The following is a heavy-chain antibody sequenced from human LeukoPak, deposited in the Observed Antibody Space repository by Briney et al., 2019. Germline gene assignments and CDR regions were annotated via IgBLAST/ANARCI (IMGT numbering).Heavy chain of an antibody. V-gene: IGHV1-18*01. CDR3: ARAAYSGRSPYYFDY. J-gene: IGHJ4*02. Sequence: GASVKVSCKASGYIFTSYGLSWVRQAPGQGLEWMGWISAYNGNTNYAQKLQGRVTLTTDTSTSTAYMELRSLRSDDTAVYYCARAAYSGRSPYYFDYWGQGTLVTVSS. CDR1: GYIFTSYG. D-gene: IGHD1-26*01. CDR2: ISAYNGNT.